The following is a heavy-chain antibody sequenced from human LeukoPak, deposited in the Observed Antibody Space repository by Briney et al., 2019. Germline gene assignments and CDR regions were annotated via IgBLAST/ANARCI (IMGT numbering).Heavy chain of an antibody. V-gene: IGHV3-21*01. J-gene: IGHJ4*02. CDR1: GFTFSSYS. CDR3: ARVLDLYDSSGYCDY. CDR2: ISSSSSYI. Sequence: PGGSLRLSCAASGFTFSSYSMNWVRQAPGKGLEWVSSISSSSSYIYYADSVKGRFTISRDNAKNSLYLQMNSLRAEDTAVYYCARVLDLYDSSGYCDYWGQGTLVTVSS. D-gene: IGHD3-22*01.